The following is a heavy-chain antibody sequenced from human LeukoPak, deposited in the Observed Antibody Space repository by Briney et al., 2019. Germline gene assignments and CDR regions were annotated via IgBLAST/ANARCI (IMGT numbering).Heavy chain of an antibody. CDR2: ISVYNGKT. Sequence: GASVKVSCKASGYDFSSYGISWVRQAPGQGLQWMGWISVYNGKTNYGPLQGRVTMTTDTSTGTAYMELRNLRSDDTATYYCARHMTTVVTSLDSWGQGTLVTVSS. D-gene: IGHD4-23*01. J-gene: IGHJ4*02. CDR3: ARHMTTVVTSLDS. CDR1: GYDFSSYG. V-gene: IGHV1-18*01.